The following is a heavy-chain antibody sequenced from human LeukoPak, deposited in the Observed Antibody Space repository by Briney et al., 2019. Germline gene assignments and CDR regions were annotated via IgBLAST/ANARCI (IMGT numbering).Heavy chain of an antibody. V-gene: IGHV3-53*01. J-gene: IGHJ4*02. D-gene: IGHD3-22*01. Sequence: GGSLRLSCAASGFTVSSNYMSWVRRAPGKGLEWVSVIYSGGSTYYADSVKGRFTISRDNSKNTLYLQMNSLRAEDTAVYYCARASTYCYDRAFDYWGQGTLVTVSS. CDR3: ARASTYCYDRAFDY. CDR1: GFTVSSNY. CDR2: IYSGGST.